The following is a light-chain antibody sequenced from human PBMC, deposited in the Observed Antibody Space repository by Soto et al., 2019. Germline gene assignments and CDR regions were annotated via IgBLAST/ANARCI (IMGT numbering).Light chain of an antibody. CDR1: SSNIGAGYD. CDR3: QSYDSSLSAL. CDR2: GNS. Sequence: QSVLTQPPSVSGAPGQRVTISCTGSSSNIGAGYDVHWYQQLPGTAPKLLIDGNSNRPSGIPDRFSGSKSGTSASLAITGLQAEDEADYYCQSYDSSLSALFGGRTKVTVL. V-gene: IGLV1-40*01. J-gene: IGLJ3*02.